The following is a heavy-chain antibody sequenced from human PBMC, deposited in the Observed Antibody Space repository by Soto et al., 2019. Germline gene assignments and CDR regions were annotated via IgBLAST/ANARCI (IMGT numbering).Heavy chain of an antibody. J-gene: IGHJ5*02. D-gene: IGHD3-22*01. V-gene: IGHV3-23*01. CDR1: GFTFSTDV. Sequence: EVQLLESGGGLVQPGGSLRLSCAASGFTFSTDVMSWVRQPPGKGLEWVSTISGSGGSAYYAVPVKGRFTVSRDNSRSTLFLQMNSLRAEDTAVYYCAKVDYSDSSGYFPAWGQGTLVTVSS. CDR2: ISGSGGSA. CDR3: AKVDYSDSSGYFPA.